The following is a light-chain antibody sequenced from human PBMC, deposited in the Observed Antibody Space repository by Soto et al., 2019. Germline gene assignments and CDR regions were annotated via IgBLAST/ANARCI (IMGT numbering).Light chain of an antibody. V-gene: IGKV1-8*01. Sequence: AIRMTQSPSSLSASTGDRVTITCRASQGISSYLAWYQQKPGRAPKALIYGASTLQTGVPSRFSGSGSGTDFILSINSLQPEDFAIYYCQQSYTIPTTFGQGTRLEIK. CDR3: QQSYTIPTT. CDR1: QGISSY. J-gene: IGKJ5*01. CDR2: GAS.